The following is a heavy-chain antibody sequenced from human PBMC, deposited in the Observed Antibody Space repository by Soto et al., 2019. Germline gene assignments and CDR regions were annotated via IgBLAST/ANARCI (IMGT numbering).Heavy chain of an antibody. D-gene: IGHD1-26*01. V-gene: IGHV3-23*01. CDR3: AKDHSRVGATQFDY. CDR2: ISGSGGST. CDR1: GFTFSSYA. Sequence: GGSLRLSCAASGFTFSSYAMSWVRQAPGKGLEWVSAISGSGGSTYYADSLKGRFTISRHNSKNTLYLQMNSLRAEDTAVYYCAKDHSRVGATQFDYWGQGNLVTVSS. J-gene: IGHJ4*02.